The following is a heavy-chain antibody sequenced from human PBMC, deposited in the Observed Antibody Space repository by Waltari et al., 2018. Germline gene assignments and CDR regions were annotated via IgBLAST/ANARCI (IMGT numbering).Heavy chain of an antibody. CDR3: ASPTTVTTDVGY. J-gene: IGHJ4*02. CDR1: GFTFSSYG. Sequence: QVQLVESGGGVVQPGGSLRLSCAASGFTFSSYGMHWVRQAPGKGLEWVAFIRYDGSNKYYAASVKGRFTISRDNSKNTLYLQMNSLRAEDTAVYYCASPTTVTTDVGYWGQGTLVTVSS. CDR2: IRYDGSNK. V-gene: IGHV3-30*02. D-gene: IGHD4-17*01.